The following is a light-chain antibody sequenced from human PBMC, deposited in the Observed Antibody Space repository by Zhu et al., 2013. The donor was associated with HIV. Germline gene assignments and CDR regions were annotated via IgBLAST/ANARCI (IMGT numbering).Light chain of an antibody. V-gene: IGKV3-15*01. CDR3: QQYNNWPLT. CDR1: QSFVSN. Sequence: EIIMTQSPGTLFVSPGERATLSCRASQSFVSNLAWYQQKPGQAPRVLIYGASVRATGVPARFSGSESGTEFTLTISSLQSEDSAVLYCQQYNNWPLTFGQGTKVEIK. J-gene: IGKJ1*01. CDR2: GAS.